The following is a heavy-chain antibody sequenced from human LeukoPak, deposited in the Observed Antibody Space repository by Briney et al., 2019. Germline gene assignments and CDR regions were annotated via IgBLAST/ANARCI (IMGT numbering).Heavy chain of an antibody. CDR2: IKXXXXEX. J-gene: IGHJ4*02. Sequence: GGSLRLSCVDSGFSFSSYWMSWVRQAPGKGLEWVANIKXXXXEXXXXXXVKGRXTISRDNAKNSLYLQMNSLRAEDTAVYYCARAYFDYWGQGTLVTVSS. CDR3: ARAYFDY. V-gene: IGHV3-7*01. CDR1: GFSFSSYW.